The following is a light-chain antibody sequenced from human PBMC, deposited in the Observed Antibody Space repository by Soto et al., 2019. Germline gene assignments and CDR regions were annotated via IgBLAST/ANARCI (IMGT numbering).Light chain of an antibody. CDR3: SSYTRSTTPSL. CDR1: SSDVGGYTY. J-gene: IGLJ1*01. V-gene: IGLV2-14*01. CDR2: EVS. Sequence: QSVLTQPASVSGSPGQSITISCSGTSSDVGGYTYVSWYQQHPGKAPKVIIYEVSNRPSGVSSRFSGSKSGKTASLTISGLQALDEADHYCSSYTRSTTPSLFGTGTKV.